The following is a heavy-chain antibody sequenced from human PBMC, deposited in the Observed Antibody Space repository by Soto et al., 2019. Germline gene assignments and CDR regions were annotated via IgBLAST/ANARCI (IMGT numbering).Heavy chain of an antibody. V-gene: IGHV2-26*01. CDR2: IFSNDEK. D-gene: IGHD6-6*01. CDR1: GFSLSNARMG. J-gene: IGHJ6*02. CDR3: ARMFYSRSAWYGMDV. Sequence: SGPTLVNPTETLTLTCTVSGFSLSNARMGVRWIRQPPGKALEWLAHIFSNDEKSYSTSLKTRLTISKDTSKSQVVLTMTNMDPVDTATYYCARMFYSRSAWYGMDVWGQGTTVTVSS.